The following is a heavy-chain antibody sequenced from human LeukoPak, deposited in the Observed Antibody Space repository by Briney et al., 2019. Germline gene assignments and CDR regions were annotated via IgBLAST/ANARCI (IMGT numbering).Heavy chain of an antibody. CDR1: GYTFTVYY. V-gene: IGHV1-2*02. CDR3: ARGPYYYDRDFDY. Sequence: GASVTVSCKASGYTFTVYYMHWVRQAPGQGLAWMGWINPNSGGTNYAQKFQGRVTMTRDTSISTAYMELSRLSSDDTAVYYCARGPYYYDRDFDYWGQGTLVTVSS. D-gene: IGHD3-22*01. CDR2: INPNSGGT. J-gene: IGHJ4*02.